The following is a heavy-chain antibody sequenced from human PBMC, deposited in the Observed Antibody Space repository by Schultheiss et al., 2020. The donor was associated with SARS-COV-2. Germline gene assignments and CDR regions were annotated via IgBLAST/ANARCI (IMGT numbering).Heavy chain of an antibody. CDR3: ARGRLIVGATRRNYFDY. D-gene: IGHD1-26*01. V-gene: IGHV4-39*07. Sequence: SQTLSLTCTVSGGSVSSGSYYWGWIRQPPGKGLEWIGSIYHSGSTNYNPSLKSRVTISVDTSKNQFSLKLSSVTAADTAVYYCARGRLIVGATRRNYFDYWGQGTLVTVSS. CDR2: IYHSGST. J-gene: IGHJ4*02. CDR1: GGSVSSGSYY.